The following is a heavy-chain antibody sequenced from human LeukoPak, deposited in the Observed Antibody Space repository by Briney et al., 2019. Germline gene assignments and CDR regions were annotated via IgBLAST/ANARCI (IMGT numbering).Heavy chain of an antibody. CDR1: GFTVSSNY. CDR3: AKDQLLDFDD. CDR2: ISGSGGST. V-gene: IGHV3-23*01. Sequence: GGSLRLSCAASGFTVSSNYMSWVRQAPGKGLEWVSAISGSGGSTYYADSVKGRFTISRDNSKNTLYLQMNSLRAEDTAVYYCAKDQLLDFDDWGQGTLVTVSS. J-gene: IGHJ4*02. D-gene: IGHD2-2*01.